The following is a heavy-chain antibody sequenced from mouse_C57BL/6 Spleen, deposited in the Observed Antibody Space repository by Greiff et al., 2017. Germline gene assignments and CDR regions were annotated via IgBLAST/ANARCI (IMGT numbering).Heavy chain of an antibody. CDR3: ARRDGYYDDY. CDR1: GYTFTSYW. J-gene: IGHJ2*01. Sequence: QVQLQQPGAELVKPGASVKLSCKASGYTFTSYWMQWVKQRPGQGLEWLGEIDPSDSYTNYNQKFKGKATLTVDTSSSTAYMQLSSLTSEDSAVYYCARRDGYYDDYWGQGTTLTVSS. D-gene: IGHD2-3*01. CDR2: IDPSDSYT. V-gene: IGHV1-50*01.